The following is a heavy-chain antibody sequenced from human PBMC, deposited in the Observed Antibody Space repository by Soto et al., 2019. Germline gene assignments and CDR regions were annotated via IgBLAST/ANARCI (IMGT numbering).Heavy chain of an antibody. CDR3: ARDRGSDYSLDY. CDR2: ISYDGSNK. V-gene: IGHV3-30-3*01. D-gene: IGHD2-15*01. Sequence: QVQLVESGGGVVQPGRSLRLSCAASGFTFSSYAMHWVRQAPGKGLEWVAVISYDGSNKYYADSVKGRFTISRDNSKNTLYPQMISLRAEDTAVYYCARDRGSDYSLDYWGQGTLVTVSS. CDR1: GFTFSSYA. J-gene: IGHJ4*02.